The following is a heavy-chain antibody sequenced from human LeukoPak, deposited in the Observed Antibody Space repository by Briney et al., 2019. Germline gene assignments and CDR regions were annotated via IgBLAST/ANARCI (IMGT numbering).Heavy chain of an antibody. Sequence: EASVKVSCKASGYTFTSYDINWVRQATGQGLEWMGWMNPNSGNTGYAQKLQGRVTMTTDTSTSTAYMELRSLRSDDTAVYYCARMGINFGVVIVSQDYYYYMDVWGKGTTVTVSS. CDR1: GYTFTSYD. CDR2: MNPNSGNT. D-gene: IGHD3-3*01. V-gene: IGHV1-8*01. J-gene: IGHJ6*03. CDR3: ARMGINFGVVIVSQDYYYYMDV.